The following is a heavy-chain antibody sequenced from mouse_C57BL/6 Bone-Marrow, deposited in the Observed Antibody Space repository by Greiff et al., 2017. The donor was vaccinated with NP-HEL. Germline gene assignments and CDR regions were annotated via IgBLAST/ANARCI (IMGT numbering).Heavy chain of an antibody. CDR1: GFTFPDYY. V-gene: IGHV7-3*01. CDR3: ARYCSRYFDS. Sequence: EVMLVESGGGLVQPGGSLSLSCAASGFTFPDYYMSWVRQPPGKALEWLGFIRNKANGYPTEYSASVKGRFTISRDNSQSILYLQMNALRAEDSATYYCARYCSRYFDSWGQGTTLTVSS. J-gene: IGHJ2*01. D-gene: IGHD1-1*01. CDR2: IRNKANGYPT.